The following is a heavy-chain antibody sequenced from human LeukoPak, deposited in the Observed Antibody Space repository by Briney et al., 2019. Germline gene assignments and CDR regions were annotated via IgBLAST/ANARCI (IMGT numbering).Heavy chain of an antibody. D-gene: IGHD3-16*01. V-gene: IGHV1-2*02. CDR3: ARNGRGTYDY. CDR1: GYTFTAYF. J-gene: IGHJ4*02. Sequence: ASVKVSCKTSGYTFTAYFFHWVRHAPGQGREWMGWINPNSGGTKYAQKFQGRVTMTRDTSISTTYMELSRLSSDDTAVYYCARNGRGTYDYWGQGTLVTVSS. CDR2: INPNSGGT.